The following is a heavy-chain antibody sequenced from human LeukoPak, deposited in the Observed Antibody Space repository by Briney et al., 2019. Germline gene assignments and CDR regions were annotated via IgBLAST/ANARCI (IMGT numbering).Heavy chain of an antibody. V-gene: IGHV5-51*01. J-gene: IGHJ4*02. D-gene: IGHD6-13*01. CDR2: IYPGDSDT. CDR1: GYRFGSYW. Sequence: GEFLKISCEGSGYRFGSYWISWVRQMPGKGLEWMGIIYPGDSDTRYSPSFQGQVTISADKSISTAYLQWSSLKASDSAIYYCARTHSTSWYNLDYWGQGTLVTISS. CDR3: ARTHSTSWYNLDY.